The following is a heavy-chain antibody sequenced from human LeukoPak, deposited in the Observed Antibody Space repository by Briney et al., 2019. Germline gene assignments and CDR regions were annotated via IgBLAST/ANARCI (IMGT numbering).Heavy chain of an antibody. Sequence: SETLSLTCTVSAGSISSYYWSWIRQPPGKGLEWIGYIYYSGSTNYNPSLKSRVTISVDTSKNQFSLKLSSVTAADTAVYYCARVASSGYYYYYYMDVWGKGTTVTISS. D-gene: IGHD3-22*01. CDR1: AGSISSYY. CDR3: ARVASSGYYYYYYMDV. J-gene: IGHJ6*03. CDR2: IYYSGST. V-gene: IGHV4-59*01.